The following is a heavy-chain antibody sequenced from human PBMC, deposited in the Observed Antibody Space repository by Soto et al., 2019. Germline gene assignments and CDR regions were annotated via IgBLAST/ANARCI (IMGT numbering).Heavy chain of an antibody. D-gene: IGHD2-21*01. J-gene: IGHJ4*02. Sequence: EVQLVESGGALVQPGGSLKLSCAASGFTFSGSAIHWVRQASGKGLEWVGHIRRKANNYATAYVTSVKGRFTISRDDSKNTEYMQMNSLKTEDTAVYYCTRTFVGSDSFSPGFDRWGQGTLVTVSS. CDR1: GFTFSGSA. V-gene: IGHV3-73*02. CDR2: IRRKANNYAT. CDR3: TRTFVGSDSFSPGFDR.